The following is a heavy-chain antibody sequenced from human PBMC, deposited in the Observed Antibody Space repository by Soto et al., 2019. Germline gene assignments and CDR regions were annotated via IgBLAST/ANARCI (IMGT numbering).Heavy chain of an antibody. J-gene: IGHJ5*02. V-gene: IGHV1-69*13. CDR2: IIPIFGTA. Sequence: GASVKVSCKASGGTFSSYAISWVRQAPGQGLEWMGGIIPIFGTANYAQKFQGRVTITADESTSTAYMELSSLRSEDTAVYYCARSLHHHLITMVRGESFPFAPWGQGTLVTVSS. CDR1: GGTFSSYA. D-gene: IGHD3-10*01. CDR3: ARSLHHHLITMVRGESFPFAP.